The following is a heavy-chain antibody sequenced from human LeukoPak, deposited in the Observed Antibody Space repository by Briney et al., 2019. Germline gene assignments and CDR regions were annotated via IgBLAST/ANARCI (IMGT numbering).Heavy chain of an antibody. CDR2: INHSGST. J-gene: IGHJ4*02. CDR3: ARGLVVPYC. V-gene: IGHV4-30-4*01. CDR1: GGSISSGDYY. Sequence: SETLSLTCTVSGGSISSGDYYWSWIRQPPGKGLEWIGEINHSGSTNYNPSLKSRVTISVDTSKNQFSLKLSSVTAADTAVYYCARGLVVPYCWGQGTLVTVSS. D-gene: IGHD2-8*02.